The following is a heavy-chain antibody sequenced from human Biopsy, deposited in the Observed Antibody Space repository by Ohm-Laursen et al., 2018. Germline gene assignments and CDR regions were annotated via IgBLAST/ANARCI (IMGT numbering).Heavy chain of an antibody. CDR1: GGSFSGYD. V-gene: IGHV4-34*01. J-gene: IGHJ3*01. CDR2: FSHTGTT. CDR3: ARGPYGDNAGAFDV. D-gene: IGHD4/OR15-4a*01. Sequence: PSETLSLTCAVDGGSFSGYDWTWIRQPPGKGLEWVGEFSHTGTTIYNPSPKSRLTISVDKSKNHFSLRLTSVTAADTATYFCARGPYGDNAGAFDVWGQGTVVTVSS.